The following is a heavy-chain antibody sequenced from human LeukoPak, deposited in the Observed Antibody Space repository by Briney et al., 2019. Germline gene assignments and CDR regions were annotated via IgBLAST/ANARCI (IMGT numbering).Heavy chain of an antibody. D-gene: IGHD2-2*01. V-gene: IGHV4-59*08. J-gene: IGHJ4*02. Sequence: SETLSLTCSASGGSISSYYWSWIRQPPGKGLEWIGYICYSGSTNYNPSLKSRVTISVDTSKNQFSLKLSSVTAADTAVYYCARHGAVVPAAITSFDYWGQGTLVTVSS. CDR1: GGSISSYY. CDR2: ICYSGST. CDR3: ARHGAVVPAAITSFDY.